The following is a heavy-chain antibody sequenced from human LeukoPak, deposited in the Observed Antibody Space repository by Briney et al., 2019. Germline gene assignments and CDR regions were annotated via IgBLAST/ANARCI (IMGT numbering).Heavy chain of an antibody. V-gene: IGHV5-51*01. D-gene: IGHD6-19*01. Sequence: GESLKISCKGSGYSFTSYWIGWVRQMPGKGLEWMGIIYPGDSDTRYSPSFQGQVTISADKSISTAYLQWSSLKASDTAMYYCARGSGWYGLPNYGMDVWGQGTTVTVSS. CDR3: ARGSGWYGLPNYGMDV. J-gene: IGHJ6*02. CDR2: IYPGDSDT. CDR1: GYSFTSYW.